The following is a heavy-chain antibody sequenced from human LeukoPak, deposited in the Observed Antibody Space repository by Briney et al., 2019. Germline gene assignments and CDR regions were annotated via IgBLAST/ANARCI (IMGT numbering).Heavy chain of an antibody. D-gene: IGHD3-9*01. J-gene: IGHJ5*02. CDR3: TRQPAILTGSDFWFDP. CDR2: IYPGDSDT. Sequence: GESLKISCKGSGYSFTSYWIGWVRQMPGQGLEWVGVIYPGDSDTTYNPSFEGQVTISADKSITTAYLQWSSLKASDTAIYYCTRQPAILTGSDFWFDPWGQGTLVTVSS. CDR1: GYSFTSYW. V-gene: IGHV5-51*01.